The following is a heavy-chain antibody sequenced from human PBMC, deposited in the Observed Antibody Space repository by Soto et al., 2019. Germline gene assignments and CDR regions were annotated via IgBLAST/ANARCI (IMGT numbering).Heavy chain of an antibody. CDR2: ISAFSSPI. CDR3: VRGGRGYTRDDVFDI. V-gene: IGHV3-21*06. D-gene: IGHD2-2*02. J-gene: IGHJ3*02. Sequence: EAQLVESGGGLVKPGGSLRLSCVDSGFTFSSYSMNWVRQAPGKGLEWVSSISAFSSPIFYADSVKGRYTISRDNAKNSRYLQMSSLRAEDTAVYYCVRGGRGYTRDDVFDIWGQGTMVTVSS. CDR1: GFTFSSYS.